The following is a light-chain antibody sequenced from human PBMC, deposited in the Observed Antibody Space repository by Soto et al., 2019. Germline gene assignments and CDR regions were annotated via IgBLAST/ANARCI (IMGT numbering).Light chain of an antibody. CDR3: QSYDSTLTAGYV. V-gene: IGLV1-40*01. CDR2: GNT. J-gene: IGLJ1*01. Sequence: QSVLTQPPSVSGAPGQRVSISCTGSSANIGAGCVVHWYQQRPGTAPKLVIVGNTSRPSGVPDRFSASTSGTSASLAITGLQAEDEGDDYCQSYDSTLTAGYVFGTGTKATVL. CDR1: SANIGAGCV.